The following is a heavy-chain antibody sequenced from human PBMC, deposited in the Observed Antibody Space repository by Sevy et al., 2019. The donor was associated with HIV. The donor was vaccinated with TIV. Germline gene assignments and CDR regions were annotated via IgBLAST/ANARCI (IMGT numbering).Heavy chain of an antibody. V-gene: IGHV3-11*01. Sequence: GGSLRLSCAASGFTFSDYYMSWIRQAPGKGLEWVSYISSSGSTIYYADSVKGRFTISRDNAKNSRYLQMNSLRAEDTAVYYCARDRFGRELNDGGFDPWGQGTLVTVSS. D-gene: IGHD1-26*01. J-gene: IGHJ5*02. CDR3: ARDRFGRELNDGGFDP. CDR2: ISSSGSTI. CDR1: GFTFSDYY.